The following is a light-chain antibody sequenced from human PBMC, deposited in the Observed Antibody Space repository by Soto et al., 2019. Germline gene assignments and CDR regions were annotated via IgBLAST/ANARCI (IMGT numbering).Light chain of an antibody. J-gene: IGKJ5*01. CDR2: AAS. V-gene: IGKV1-39*01. CDR1: QSVSSD. CDR3: QHIYSIPIT. Sequence: DIQMTQSPSSLPASVGDRVIITCRASQSVSSDLNWYQQKAGKPPKLLIFAASSLQSGVPSRFSGSGSGTHFTLTISNLQPEDFATYYCQHIYSIPITFGQGTRLEIK.